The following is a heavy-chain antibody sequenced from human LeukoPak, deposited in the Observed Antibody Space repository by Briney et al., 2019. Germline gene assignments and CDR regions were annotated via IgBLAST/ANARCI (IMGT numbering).Heavy chain of an antibody. D-gene: IGHD3-22*01. CDR3: ASAAYDSRYTVDYYGMDV. Sequence: GGSLRLSCAASGFTFDDYAMHWVRQAPGKGLEWVSGISWNSGSIGYADSVKGRFTISRDNAKNSLYLQMNSLRAEDTALYYCASAAYDSRYTVDYYGMDVWGQGTTVTVSS. V-gene: IGHV3-9*01. CDR1: GFTFDDYA. J-gene: IGHJ6*02. CDR2: ISWNSGSI.